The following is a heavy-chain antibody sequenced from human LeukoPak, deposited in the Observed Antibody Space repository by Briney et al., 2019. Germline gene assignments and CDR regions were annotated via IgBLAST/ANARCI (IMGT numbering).Heavy chain of an antibody. V-gene: IGHV4-4*07. Sequence: SETLSLTCTVSGDSISSYYWSWIRQPAGKGLEWIGRIYTSGSTNYNPSLQSRVTMSVDTSKNHFSLRPSSVTAADTAVYYCAREKGYCNSGYCYIHFDSWGQGTLVTVSS. D-gene: IGHD2-15*01. CDR2: IYTSGST. CDR1: GDSISSYY. J-gene: IGHJ4*02. CDR3: AREKGYCNSGYCYIHFDS.